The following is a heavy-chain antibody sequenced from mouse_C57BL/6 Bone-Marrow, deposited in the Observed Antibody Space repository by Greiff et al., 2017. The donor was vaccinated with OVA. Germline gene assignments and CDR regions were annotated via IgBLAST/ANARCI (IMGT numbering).Heavy chain of an antibody. J-gene: IGHJ1*03. Sequence: DVHPVESGGGLVQPGESLKLSCESYEYEFPSYYMSWVRQTPEKRLELVAAINSDGGSTYYPDTMERRFIISRDNTKETPYLQLSSLRSEDTALYYCARLGDGHDGCYWYYDGWGTGTTITVS. CDR1: EYEFPSYY. CDR2: INSDGGST. D-gene: IGHD2-3*01. V-gene: IGHV5-2*01. CDR3: ARLGDGHDGCYWYYDG.